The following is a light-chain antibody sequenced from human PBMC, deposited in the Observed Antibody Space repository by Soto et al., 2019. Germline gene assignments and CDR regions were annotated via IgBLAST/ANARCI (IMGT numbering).Light chain of an antibody. CDR2: GSA. CDR3: QQYHSWPA. J-gene: IGKJ1*01. Sequence: EIVMTQSPATLSVSPGERATLSCRASQSVFSSLAWYQQRPGQAPRLLIYGSAIRATGIPDRFSGSGSGTEFTLTISSLQSEDSAVYYCQQYHSWPAFGQGTKV. V-gene: IGKV3-15*01. CDR1: QSVFSS.